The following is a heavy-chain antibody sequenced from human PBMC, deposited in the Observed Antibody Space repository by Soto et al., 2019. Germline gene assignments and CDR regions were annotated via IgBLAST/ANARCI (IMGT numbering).Heavy chain of an antibody. D-gene: IGHD3-16*01. CDR1: GFKFSNYA. CDR2: ISATGGGT. CDR3: ANDRRAGGNSAFYFDF. V-gene: IGHV3-23*01. J-gene: IGHJ4*02. Sequence: GSLRLSCAASGFKFSNYAMSWVRQAPGKGLEWVSLISATGGGTYYADSVKGRFTISRDNSHNTLYLQVHSLTAEDTAVYYCANDRRAGGNSAFYFDFWGQGAQVTVYS.